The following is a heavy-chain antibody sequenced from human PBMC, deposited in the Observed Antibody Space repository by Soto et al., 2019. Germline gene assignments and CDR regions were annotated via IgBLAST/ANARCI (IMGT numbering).Heavy chain of an antibody. CDR1: GKSLSGYY. CDR3: ARHHVRGRTIAGAVEF. V-gene: IGHV4-34*01. D-gene: IGHD2-15*01. J-gene: IGHJ4*02. Sequence: QVQLQQWGAGLLKPSETLSLTCAVYGKSLSGYYWSWIRQPPGKALEWIGEINHSGSTNYNPSLKSRVTISVDTSKNQLFLNLSSVTAADTAMYYCARHHVRGRTIAGAVEFWGQGTLVTVSS. CDR2: INHSGST.